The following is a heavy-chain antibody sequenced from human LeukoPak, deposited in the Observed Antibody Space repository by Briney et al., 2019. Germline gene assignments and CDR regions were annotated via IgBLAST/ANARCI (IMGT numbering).Heavy chain of an antibody. CDR2: IYYSGST. CDR1: GGSISSSSYY. Sequence: SETLSLTCTVSGGSISSSSYYWGWIRQPPGKGLEWIGSIYYSGSTYYNPSLNSRVTISVDTSKNQFSLKLSSVTAADTAAYYCASGFYGNFDYWGQGTLVTVSS. J-gene: IGHJ4*02. CDR3: ASGFYGNFDY. D-gene: IGHD4-17*01. V-gene: IGHV4-39*07.